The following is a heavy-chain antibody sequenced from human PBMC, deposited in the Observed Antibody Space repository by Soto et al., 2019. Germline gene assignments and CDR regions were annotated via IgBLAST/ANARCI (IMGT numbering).Heavy chain of an antibody. CDR1: GGTFSSYA. CDR2: IIPRLGTP. Sequence: QVQLVQSGAEVKKPGSSVKVSCKASGGTFSSYAISWVRQAPGQGLEWMGTIIPRLGTPNYAQKFQGRVTITADEVTNTAYMDLSSLRSEDSAVYYCARPVKYYDVWYGYPPFDYWGQGTLVTVAS. J-gene: IGHJ4*02. D-gene: IGHD3-3*01. V-gene: IGHV1-69*11. CDR3: ARPVKYYDVWYGYPPFDY.